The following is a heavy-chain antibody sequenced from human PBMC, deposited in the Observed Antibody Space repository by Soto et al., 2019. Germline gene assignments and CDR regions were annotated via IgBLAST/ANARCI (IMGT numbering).Heavy chain of an antibody. CDR2: INHSGST. CDR1: GGSFSGYY. CDR3: ARVSTLLWFGEIQNYYYGMDV. Sequence: SETLSLTCAVYGGSFSGYYWSWIRQPPGKGLEWIGEINHSGSTNYNPSLKSRVTISVETSKNQFSLKLSSVTAADTAVYYCARVSTLLWFGEIQNYYYGMDVWGQGTTVTVSS. V-gene: IGHV4-34*01. D-gene: IGHD3-10*01. J-gene: IGHJ6*02.